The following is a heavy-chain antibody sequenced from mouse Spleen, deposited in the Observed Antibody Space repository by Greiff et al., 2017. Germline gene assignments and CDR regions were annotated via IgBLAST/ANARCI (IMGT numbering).Heavy chain of an antibody. CDR2: IDPETGGT. V-gene: IGHV1-15*01. Sequence: QVQLKESGAELVRPGASVTLSCKASGYTFTDYEMHWVKQTPVHGLEWIGAIDPETGGTAYNQKFKGKAILTADKSSSTAYMELRSLTSEDSAVYYCTRGWDRFDYWGQGTTLTVSS. CDR1: GYTFTDYE. J-gene: IGHJ2*01. CDR3: TRGWDRFDY. D-gene: IGHD4-1*01.